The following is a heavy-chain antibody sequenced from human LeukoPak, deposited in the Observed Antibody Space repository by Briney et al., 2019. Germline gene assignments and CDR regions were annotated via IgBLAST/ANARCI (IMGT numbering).Heavy chain of an antibody. J-gene: IGHJ4*02. CDR2: IRYDGSNK. CDR3: AKVTYQLPHANFDY. V-gene: IGHV3-30*02. D-gene: IGHD2-2*01. Sequence: PGGSLRLSCAASGFTFSSYGMHWVRQAPGKGLEWVAFIRYDGSNKYYADSVKGRFTISRDNSKNTLYLQMNSLRAEDTAVYYCAKVTYQLPHANFDYWGQGTLVTVSS. CDR1: GFTFSSYG.